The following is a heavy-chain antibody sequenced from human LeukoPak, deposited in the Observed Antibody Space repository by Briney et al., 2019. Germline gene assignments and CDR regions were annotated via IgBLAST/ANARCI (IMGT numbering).Heavy chain of an antibody. D-gene: IGHD3-22*01. V-gene: IGHV4-59*01. CDR2: IYYSGSA. CDR3: ARVNFPYYYDSSGYYYFDY. Sequence: SETLSLTCTVSGGSISSYYWSWIRQPPGKGLEWMGYIYYSGSANYNPSLKSRVTISVDTSKNQFSLKLSSVTAADTAVYYCARVNFPYYYDSSGYYYFDYWGQGTLVTVSS. CDR1: GGSISSYY. J-gene: IGHJ4*02.